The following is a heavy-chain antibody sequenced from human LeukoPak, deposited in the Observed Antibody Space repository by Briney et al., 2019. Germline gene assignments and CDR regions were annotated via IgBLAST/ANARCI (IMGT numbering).Heavy chain of an antibody. CDR3: AKGRGNYDYVWGIDNWFDP. V-gene: IGHV3-30*18. Sequence: GRSLRLSCAASGFTFSSYGMHWVRQAPGKGLEWVAVISYDGSNKYYADSVKGRFTISRDNSKNTLYLQMNSLRAEDTAVYYCAKGRGNYDYVWGIDNWFDPWGQETLVTVSS. CDR1: GFTFSSYG. CDR2: ISYDGSNK. J-gene: IGHJ5*02. D-gene: IGHD3-16*01.